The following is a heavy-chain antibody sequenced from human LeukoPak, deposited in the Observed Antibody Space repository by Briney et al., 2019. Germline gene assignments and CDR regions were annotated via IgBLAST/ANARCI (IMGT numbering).Heavy chain of an antibody. CDR1: GGSISSYY. J-gene: IGHJ6*02. CDR2: IYYSGST. CDR3: ARVPAYYYGMDV. Sequence: SETLSLTCTVSGGSISSYYWSWIRQPPGKGLEWIGYIYYSGSTNCNPSLKSRVTISVDTPKNQFSLKLSSVTAADTAVYYCARVPAYYYGMDVWGQGTTVTVSS. V-gene: IGHV4-59*01.